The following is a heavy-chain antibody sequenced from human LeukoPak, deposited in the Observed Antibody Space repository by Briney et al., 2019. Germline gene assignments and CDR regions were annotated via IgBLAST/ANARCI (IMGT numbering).Heavy chain of an antibody. Sequence: SETLSLTCTVSGGPISSYYWSWIRQPPGKGLEWIGYIYYSGSTNYNPSLKSRVTISVDTSKNQFSLKLSSVTAADTAVYYCARAQGDFWSGYSIDYWGQGTLVTVSS. D-gene: IGHD3-3*01. CDR1: GGPISSYY. V-gene: IGHV4-59*01. CDR3: ARAQGDFWSGYSIDY. J-gene: IGHJ4*02. CDR2: IYYSGST.